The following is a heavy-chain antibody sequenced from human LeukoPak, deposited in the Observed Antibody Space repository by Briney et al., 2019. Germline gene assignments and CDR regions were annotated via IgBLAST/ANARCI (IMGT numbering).Heavy chain of an antibody. D-gene: IGHD3-22*01. CDR2: ISSNGGGT. J-gene: IGHJ3*02. CDR3: ARALTFYYSDAFDI. Sequence: GGSLRLSCAASGFTFSNYAMHWVRQAPGKGLEYVSTISSNGGGTYYANSVKGRFTISRDNSKNTLYLQMGSLRAEDMAVYYCARALTFYYSDAFDIWGQGTMVTVSS. V-gene: IGHV3-64*01. CDR1: GFTFSNYA.